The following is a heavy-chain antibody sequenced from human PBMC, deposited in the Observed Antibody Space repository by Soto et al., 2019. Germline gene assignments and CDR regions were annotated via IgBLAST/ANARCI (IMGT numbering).Heavy chain of an antibody. J-gene: IGHJ6*02. CDR2: LHSGGDT. V-gene: IGHV3-53*04. CDR1: GIPVSSNY. D-gene: IGHD3-10*01. CDR3: ARDGPYYYASRTDV. Sequence: EVQLVESGGGLVQPGGSLRLSCAASGIPVSSNYMTWVRQAPGKGLEWVSVLHSGGDTYYANSVKGRFTISRHDSTNTLFLQMNSLPPEDTAVYYCARDGPYYYASRTDVWRQGTTVTVSS.